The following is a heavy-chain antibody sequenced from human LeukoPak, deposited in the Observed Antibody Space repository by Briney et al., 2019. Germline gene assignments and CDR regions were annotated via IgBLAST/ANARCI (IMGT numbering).Heavy chain of an antibody. Sequence: GASLQISCKGSGSSFTSYWSGWVRPLPGKGLEWMGIIYPGDSDTRYSPSFQGQVTISADKSISTAYLQWSSLKASDTAMYYCARSLRGYSGYDFPYYYYYGMDVWGQGTTVTVSS. V-gene: IGHV5-51*01. CDR3: ARSLRGYSGYDFPYYYYYGMDV. J-gene: IGHJ6*02. CDR2: IYPGDSDT. D-gene: IGHD5-12*01. CDR1: GSSFTSYW.